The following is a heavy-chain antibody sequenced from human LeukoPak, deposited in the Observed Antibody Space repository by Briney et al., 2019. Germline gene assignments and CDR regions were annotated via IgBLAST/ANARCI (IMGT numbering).Heavy chain of an antibody. J-gene: IGHJ3*02. CDR2: IYYSGST. CDR1: GGSISSYY. CDR3: ARSKGVGALGDAFDI. D-gene: IGHD1-26*01. Sequence: IPSETLSLTCTVSGGSISSYYWSWIRQPPGKGLEWIGYIYYSGSTNYNPSLKSRVTISVGTSKNQFSLKLSSVTAADTAVYYCARSKGVGALGDAFDIWGQGTMVTVSS. V-gene: IGHV4-59*01.